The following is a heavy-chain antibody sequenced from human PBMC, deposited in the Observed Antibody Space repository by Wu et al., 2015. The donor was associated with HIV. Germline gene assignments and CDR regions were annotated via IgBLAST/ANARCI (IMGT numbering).Heavy chain of an antibody. V-gene: IGHV1-69*13. D-gene: IGHD5-18*01. CDR1: GATFTSYA. CDR3: AGGGGRTSMDPFDF. J-gene: IGHJ4*02. Sequence: QVQLLQSGAEVKNPGSSVRVPCKASGATFTSYALSWVRQAPGQGLEWMGRLIPMYGTANYAQKFQGRVTITADESTSTAYMDVSSLRSDDTAVYYCAGGGGRTSMDPFDFWGQGTLVTVSS. CDR2: LIPMYGTA.